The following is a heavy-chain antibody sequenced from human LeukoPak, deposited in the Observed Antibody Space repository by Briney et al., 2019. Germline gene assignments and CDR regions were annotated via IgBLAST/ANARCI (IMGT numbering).Heavy chain of an antibody. CDR3: AKELLYSGSYYSFDY. CDR1: GFTFSNYA. Sequence: GRSLRLSCAASGFTFSNYAMSWVRQAPGQGLEWVSAISGSAGYTYYADSVKGRFSISRDNSKNTLYLQLNSLRAEDTAVYYCAKELLYSGSYYSFDYWGQGTLVTVSS. J-gene: IGHJ4*02. V-gene: IGHV3-23*01. D-gene: IGHD1-26*01. CDR2: ISGSAGYT.